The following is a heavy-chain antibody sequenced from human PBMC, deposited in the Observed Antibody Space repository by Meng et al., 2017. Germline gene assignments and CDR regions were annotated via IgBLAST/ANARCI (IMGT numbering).Heavy chain of an antibody. CDR3: ARGLRITMVRGVKGWFDP. V-gene: IGHV4-34*01. D-gene: IGHD3-10*01. CDR2: INHSGST. CDR1: GGSFSGYY. Sequence: HVQLQEWGAGLLKPSETLSLTCAVYGGSFSGYYWSWIRQPPGKGLEWIGEINHSGSTNYNPSLKSRVTISVDTSKNQFSLKLSSVTAADTAVYYCARGLRITMVRGVKGWFDPWGQGTLVTVSS. J-gene: IGHJ5*02.